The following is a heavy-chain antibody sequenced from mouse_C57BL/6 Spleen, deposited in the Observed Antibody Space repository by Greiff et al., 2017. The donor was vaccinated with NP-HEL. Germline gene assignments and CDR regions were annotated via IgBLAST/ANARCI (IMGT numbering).Heavy chain of an antibody. Sequence: EVQLQQSGPGLVKPSQSLSLTCSVTGYSITSGYYWNWIRPFPGNKLEWMGFIRSDGSHYSTPSLTNPLSLTRSTSKNQFFLKLNSVTTEDTATYYCAYYDYERAWFAYWGQGTLVTVSA. CDR2: IRSDGSH. CDR1: GYSITSGYY. V-gene: IGHV3-6*01. J-gene: IGHJ3*01. CDR3: AYYDYERAWFAY. D-gene: IGHD2-4*01.